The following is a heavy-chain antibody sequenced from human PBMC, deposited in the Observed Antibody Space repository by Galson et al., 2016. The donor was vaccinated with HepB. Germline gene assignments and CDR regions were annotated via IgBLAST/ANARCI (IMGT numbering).Heavy chain of an antibody. CDR1: GLMYTHYA. CDR2: IDDSGDHI. Sequence: SLRLSCAVSGLMYTHYAMNWVRQAPGKGLGWVSVIDDSGDHIYYAESVKGRFTISRDKATNTLYLQMNSLRAEDTALYYCARDRGYRALDLWGQGTTVTVSS. J-gene: IGHJ3*01. V-gene: IGHV3-23*01. D-gene: IGHD3-10*01. CDR3: ARDRGYRALDL.